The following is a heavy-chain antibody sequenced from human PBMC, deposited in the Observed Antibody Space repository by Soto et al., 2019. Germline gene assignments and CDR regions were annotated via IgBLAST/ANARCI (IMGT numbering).Heavy chain of an antibody. Sequence: GASVNVSCKASGYTFTGHYIHWVRQAPEQGPEWMGEIGPESGATRYAQKFQGRVTMTMDMSITTVYMELSNLSPDDTAVYYCGRGRSGQIVVFYWGQGTPVTVSS. D-gene: IGHD5-12*01. CDR3: GRGRSGQIVVFY. V-gene: IGHV1-2*02. CDR1: GYTFTGHY. J-gene: IGHJ4*02. CDR2: IGPESGAT.